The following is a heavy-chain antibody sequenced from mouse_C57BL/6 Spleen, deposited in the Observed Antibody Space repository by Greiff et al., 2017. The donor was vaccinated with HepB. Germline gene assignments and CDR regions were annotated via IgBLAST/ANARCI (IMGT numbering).Heavy chain of an antibody. CDR3: ARTSFDY. CDR1: GYAFSSSW. V-gene: IGHV1-82*01. CDR2: IYPGDGDT. Sequence: QVQLKESGPELVKPGASVKISCKASGYAFSSSWMNWVKQRPGKGLEWIGRIYPGDGDTNYNGKFKGKATLTADKSSSTAYMQLSSLTSEDSAVYFCARTSFDYWGQGTTLTVSS. J-gene: IGHJ2*01.